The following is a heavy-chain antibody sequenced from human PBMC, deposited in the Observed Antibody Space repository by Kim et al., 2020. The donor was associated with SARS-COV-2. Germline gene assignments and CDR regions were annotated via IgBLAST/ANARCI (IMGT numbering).Heavy chain of an antibody. CDR2: ISSSSSYI. J-gene: IGHJ4*02. CDR3: ARDEAGSCDY. D-gene: IGHD1-26*01. V-gene: IGHV3-21*01. Sequence: GGSLRLSCAASGFTFSSYSMNWVRQAPGKGLEWVSSISSSSSYIYYADSVNGRFTISRDNAKNSLYLQMNSLRAEDTAVYYCARDEAGSCDYWGQGTLVTVSS. CDR1: GFTFSSYS.